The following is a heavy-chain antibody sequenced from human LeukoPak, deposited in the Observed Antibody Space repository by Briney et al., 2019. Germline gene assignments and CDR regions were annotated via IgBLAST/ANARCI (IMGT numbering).Heavy chain of an antibody. CDR1: GGSISSGGYY. Sequence: PSQTLSLTCTVSGGSISSGGYYWSWIRQHPGKGLEWIGYIYYSGSTYYNPSLKSRVTISVDTSKNQFSLKLTSVTAADTAVYYCARGVTMIVVVIHDWYFDLWGRGTLVTVSS. CDR2: IYYSGST. D-gene: IGHD3-22*01. CDR3: ARGVTMIVVVIHDWYFDL. V-gene: IGHV4-31*03. J-gene: IGHJ2*01.